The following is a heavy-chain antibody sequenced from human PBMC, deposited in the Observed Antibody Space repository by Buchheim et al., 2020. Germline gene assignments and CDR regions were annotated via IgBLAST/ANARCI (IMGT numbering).Heavy chain of an antibody. D-gene: IGHD2-21*01. J-gene: IGHJ6*02. CDR2: FNYDGRT. CDR3: ARGTGQIVYFYGMDV. V-gene: IGHV4-34*01. CDR1: DGSFSSFY. Sequence: QVLLQQGGARLLKPSETLSLTCDVSDGSFSSFYWTWIRQPPGKGLEWIGEFNYDGRTNYSPSLKSRVIISVDRSRSQFCLNLRSVTAADTGVYYCARGTGQIVYFYGMDVWGQGTT.